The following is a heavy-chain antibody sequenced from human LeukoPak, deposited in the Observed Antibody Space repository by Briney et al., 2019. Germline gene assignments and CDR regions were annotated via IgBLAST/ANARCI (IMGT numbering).Heavy chain of an antibody. D-gene: IGHD3-16*01. CDR3: ARESTGEDFDH. J-gene: IGHJ4*02. CDR1: GFTFSNYA. V-gene: IGHV3-23*01. CDR2: IDVSGGST. Sequence: GGSLRLSCADSGFTFSNYAMNWVRQAPGKGLEWVSLIDVSGGSTYYGDSVKGRFTISRDNAKNSLYLQMNSLRVEDTAMYYCARESTGEDFDHWGQGTLVTVSS.